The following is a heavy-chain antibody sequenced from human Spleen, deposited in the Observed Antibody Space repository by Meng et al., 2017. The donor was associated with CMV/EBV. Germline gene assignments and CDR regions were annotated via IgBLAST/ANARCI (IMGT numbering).Heavy chain of an antibody. CDR3: VRDSTVLGSGVDLLTGRPFNYYFGLDV. D-gene: IGHD3-9*01. Sequence: SETLSLTCTVSGYSISSGYYWGWIRQPPGKGLEWIGSIYHSGSTYYNPSLKSRVTISVDTSKNQFSLKLSSVTAADTAVYYCVRDSTVLGSGVDLLTGRPFNYYFGLDVWGQGTTVTVSS. CDR1: GYSISSGYY. CDR2: IYHSGST. V-gene: IGHV4-38-2*02. J-gene: IGHJ6*02.